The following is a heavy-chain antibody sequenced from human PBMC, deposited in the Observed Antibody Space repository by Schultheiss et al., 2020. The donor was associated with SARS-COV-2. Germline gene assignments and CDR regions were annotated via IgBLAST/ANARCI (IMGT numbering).Heavy chain of an antibody. CDR3: ARDRGADQLLLVYYYGMDV. V-gene: IGHV3-21*01. D-gene: IGHD2-2*01. J-gene: IGHJ6*02. Sequence: GGSLRLSCAASGFTFSSYSMNWVRQAPGKGLEWVSSISSSSSYIYYADSVKGRFTISRDNAKNSLYLQMNSLRAEDTAVYYCARDRGADQLLLVYYYGMDVWGQGTTVTVSS. CDR1: GFTFSSYS. CDR2: ISSSSSYI.